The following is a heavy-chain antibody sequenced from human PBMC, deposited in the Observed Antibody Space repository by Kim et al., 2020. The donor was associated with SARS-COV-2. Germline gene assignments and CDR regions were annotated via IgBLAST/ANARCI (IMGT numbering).Heavy chain of an antibody. CDR3: VRYSGWYYFDY. Sequence: SQTLSLTCVISGDSLSSNTVAWSWIRQSPSSGLEFLGRTYYRSKWSSDYAVSVKSRIIINADPSKNQFSLHLNSVTPDDTATYYCVRYSGWYYFDYWGQGTLVIVSS. V-gene: IGHV6-1*01. CDR2: TYYRSKWSS. D-gene: IGHD6-19*01. CDR1: GDSLSSNTVA. J-gene: IGHJ4*02.